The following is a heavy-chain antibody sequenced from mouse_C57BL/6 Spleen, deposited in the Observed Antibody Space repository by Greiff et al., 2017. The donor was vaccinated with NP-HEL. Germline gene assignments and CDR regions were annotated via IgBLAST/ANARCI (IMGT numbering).Heavy chain of an antibody. J-gene: IGHJ1*03. CDR2: ISDGGSYT. Sequence: EVKVVESGGGLVKPGGSLKLSCAASGFTFSSYAMSWVRQTPEKRLEWVATISDGGSYTYYPDNVKGRFTITRDNAKNNLYLQMSHLKSEDTALYYCARVGPGWYFDVWGTGTTVTVSS. CDR3: ARVGPGWYFDV. CDR1: GFTFSSYA. V-gene: IGHV5-4*03.